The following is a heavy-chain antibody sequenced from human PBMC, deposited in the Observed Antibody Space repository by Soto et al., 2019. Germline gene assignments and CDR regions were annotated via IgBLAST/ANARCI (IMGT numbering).Heavy chain of an antibody. CDR2: VNHSGST. D-gene: IGHD3-9*01. J-gene: IGHJ5*02. Sequence: TSETLSLTCAVYGGSFSGYYWSWIRQPPGKGLEWIGEVNHSGSTNYNPSLKSRVAISVDTSKNQFSLKLSSVTAADTAVYYCARGWSGLVIIRFDPWGQGTLVTVS. CDR1: GGSFSGYY. V-gene: IGHV4-34*01. CDR3: ARGWSGLVIIRFDP.